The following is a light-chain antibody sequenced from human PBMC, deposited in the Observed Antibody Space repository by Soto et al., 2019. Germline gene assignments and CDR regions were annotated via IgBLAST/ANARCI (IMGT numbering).Light chain of an antibody. V-gene: IGKV3-20*01. J-gene: IGKJ1*01. CDR2: VAS. CDR3: QQYSTSSRT. CDR1: QTIRNNF. Sequence: EIVLTQSPDTLSLSPGEGATLSCRASQTIRNNFLAWYQQKPGQAPRLLISVASSRATGIPDRFSGSGSGTDFSLTISRLEPEDFAVYYCQQYSTSSRTFGQGTKV.